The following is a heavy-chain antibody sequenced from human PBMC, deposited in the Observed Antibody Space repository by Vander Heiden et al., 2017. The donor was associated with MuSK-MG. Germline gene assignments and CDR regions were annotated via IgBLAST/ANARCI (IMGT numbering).Heavy chain of an antibody. Sequence: QVQLQESGPGLVKPSETLSLTCTVSGGPISSSYWSWIRQPPGKGLEGIGYIYYSGSTNYNPSLKSRVTISIDTSKNQFSLKVSSVTAADTAVYYCARPNDADAFDIWGQGTMVTVSS. V-gene: IGHV4-59*01. CDR2: IYYSGST. CDR3: ARPNDADAFDI. CDR1: GGPISSSY. J-gene: IGHJ3*02.